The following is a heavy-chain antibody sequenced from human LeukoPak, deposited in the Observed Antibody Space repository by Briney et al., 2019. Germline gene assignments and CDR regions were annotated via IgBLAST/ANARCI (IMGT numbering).Heavy chain of an antibody. CDR3: ARDHTAIYYGMDV. CDR2: IKQDGSEK. CDR1: GLTFSSYW. J-gene: IGHJ6*02. D-gene: IGHD5-18*01. V-gene: IGHV3-7*01. Sequence: GGSLRLSCAASGLTFSSYWMSWVRQAPGKGLEWVANIKQDGSEKYYVDSVKGRFTISRDNAKNSLYLQMNSLRAEDTAVYYCARDHTAIYYGMDVWGQGTTVTVSS.